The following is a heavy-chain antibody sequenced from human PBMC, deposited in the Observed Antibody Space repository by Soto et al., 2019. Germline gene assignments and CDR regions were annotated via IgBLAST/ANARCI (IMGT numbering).Heavy chain of an antibody. J-gene: IGHJ6*02. D-gene: IGHD2-2*01. V-gene: IGHV3-33*01. CDR3: ARSHCSSSSCYYCVVDV. CDR1: GFTFSDYG. CDR2: IWYDGSRK. Sequence: EGSLRLSCAVSGFTFSDYGMHWVRQTPGKGLEWVAVIWYDGSRKYYTDSVKGRFAISRDNSENTLYLQMNSLRAEDTAVYYCARSHCSSSSCYYCVVDVCGQMTIVTVS.